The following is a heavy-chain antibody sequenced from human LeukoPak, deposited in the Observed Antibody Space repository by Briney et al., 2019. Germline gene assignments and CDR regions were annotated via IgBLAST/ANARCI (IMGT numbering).Heavy chain of an antibody. Sequence: GGSLRLSCAAPGFTFSSYEMNWVRQAPGKGLEWVSYISSSDSTIYYADSVKGRFTISRDNAKNSLYLQMNSLRAEDTAVYYCARVAINDYGDYFDYWGQGTLVTVSS. V-gene: IGHV3-48*03. D-gene: IGHD4-17*01. CDR2: ISSSDSTI. CDR1: GFTFSSYE. CDR3: ARVAINDYGDYFDY. J-gene: IGHJ4*02.